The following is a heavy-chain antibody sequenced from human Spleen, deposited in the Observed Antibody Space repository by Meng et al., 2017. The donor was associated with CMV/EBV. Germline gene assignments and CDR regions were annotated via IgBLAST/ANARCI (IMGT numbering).Heavy chain of an antibody. V-gene: IGHV3-7*01. CDR1: GFTFSGYW. CDR3: AGGSYFDY. D-gene: IGHD3-10*01. J-gene: IGHJ4*02. Sequence: GESLKISCAASGFTFSGYWMTRVRQAPGKGLEWVANIQQDGNEKDYVDSVKGRFTISRDNAKNSLYLQMRSLRAEDTAVYYCAGGSYFDYWGQGTLVTVSS. CDR2: IQQDGNEK.